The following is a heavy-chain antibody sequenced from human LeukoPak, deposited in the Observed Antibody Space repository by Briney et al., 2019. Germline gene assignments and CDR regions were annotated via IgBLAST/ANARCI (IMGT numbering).Heavy chain of an antibody. V-gene: IGHV3-43*02. CDR1: GFTFDDYA. Sequence: GGSLRLSCSASGFTFDDYAMQWIRQVPGKGPEWVSLISGDGSTTHYADSVRGRFTISRDNSKNSLYLQINSLRSEDTALYYCAKDKGYSFAYSSGMDVWGQGTTVTVSS. J-gene: IGHJ6*02. CDR3: AKDKGYSFAYSSGMDV. CDR2: ISGDGSTT. D-gene: IGHD5-18*01.